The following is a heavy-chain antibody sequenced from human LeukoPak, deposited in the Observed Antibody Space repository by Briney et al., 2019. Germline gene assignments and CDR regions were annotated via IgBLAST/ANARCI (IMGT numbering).Heavy chain of an antibody. CDR3: ARERDPGSQPFKS. V-gene: IGHV3-49*03. J-gene: IGHJ4*02. Sequence: PGRSLRLSCTTSGFMFGDYAMSWFRQAPGKGLEWVGLIRRKVNGGTSEYAASVKGRFTISRDDSESIAYLQMNSLKTEDTAVYFCARERDPGSQPFKSWGQGTLVTVSS. CDR2: IRRKVNGGTS. CDR1: GFMFGDYA. D-gene: IGHD1-26*01.